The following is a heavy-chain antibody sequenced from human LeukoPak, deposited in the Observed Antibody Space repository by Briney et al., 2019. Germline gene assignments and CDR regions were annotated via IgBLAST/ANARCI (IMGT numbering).Heavy chain of an antibody. D-gene: IGHD4-11*01. CDR2: IYYSGST. CDR1: GGSISSSSYY. V-gene: IGHV4-39*01. CDR3: ATVTTGAYNWFDP. Sequence: TSETLSLTCTVSGGSISSSSYYWGWIRQPPGKGLEWIGSIYYSGSTYYNPSLKSRVTISADTSKNQFSLRLSSVTAADTAVYYCATVTTGAYNWFDPWGQGTLVTVSS. J-gene: IGHJ5*02.